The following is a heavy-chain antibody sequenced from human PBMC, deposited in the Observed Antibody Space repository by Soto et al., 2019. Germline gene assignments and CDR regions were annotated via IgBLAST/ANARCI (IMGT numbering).Heavy chain of an antibody. CDR2: IIPIFGTA. V-gene: IGHV1-69*13. D-gene: IGHD2-15*01. CDR1: GGTFSSYA. CDR3: ARSPVVVVAANYYGMDV. J-gene: IGHJ6*02. Sequence: ASVKVSCKASGGTFSSYAISWVRQAPGQGLEWMGGIIPIFGTANYAQKFQGRVTITADESTSTAYMELSSLRSEDTAVYYCARSPVVVVAANYYGMDVWGQGTTVTVS.